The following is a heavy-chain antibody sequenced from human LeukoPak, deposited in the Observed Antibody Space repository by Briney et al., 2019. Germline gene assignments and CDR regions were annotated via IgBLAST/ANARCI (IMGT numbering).Heavy chain of an antibody. J-gene: IGHJ6*02. D-gene: IGHD6-13*01. V-gene: IGHV3-23*01. CDR1: GFTFSSYA. Sequence: PGGSLRLSCAASGFTFSSYAMSWVRQAPGKGLEWVSAISGSGGSTYYADSVKGRFTISRDNARNTLYLQMNSLRAEDTAVYYCARGRGNNWYSPYGMDVWGQGTTVTVSS. CDR3: ARGRGNNWYSPYGMDV. CDR2: ISGSGGST.